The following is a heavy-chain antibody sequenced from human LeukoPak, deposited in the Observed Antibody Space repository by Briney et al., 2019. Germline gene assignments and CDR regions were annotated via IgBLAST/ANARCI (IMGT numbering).Heavy chain of an antibody. CDR1: GFTFSGYG. CDR3: ARASRITMVRGVIGPDY. D-gene: IGHD3-10*01. V-gene: IGHV3-33*01. CDR2: IWYDGSNK. J-gene: IGHJ4*02. Sequence: GGSLRLSCAASGFTFSGYGMHWVRQAPGKGLEWVAVIWYDGSNKDYADSVKGRFTIYRDNSKNTLYLQMTSLRAEDTAVYYCARASRITMVRGVIGPDYWGQGTLVTVSS.